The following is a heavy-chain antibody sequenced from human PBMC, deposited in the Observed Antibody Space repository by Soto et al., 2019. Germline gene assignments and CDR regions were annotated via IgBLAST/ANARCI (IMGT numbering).Heavy chain of an antibody. J-gene: IGHJ4*02. D-gene: IGHD3-22*01. Sequence: GGSLRLSCAASGFTFSSYAMSWVRQAPGKGLEWVSAISGSGGSTYYADSVKGRFTISRDNSKNTLYLQMNSLRAEDAAVYYCASSRGVGGYYYFDYWGQGTLVTVSS. CDR2: ISGSGGST. V-gene: IGHV3-23*01. CDR1: GFTFSSYA. CDR3: ASSRGVGGYYYFDY.